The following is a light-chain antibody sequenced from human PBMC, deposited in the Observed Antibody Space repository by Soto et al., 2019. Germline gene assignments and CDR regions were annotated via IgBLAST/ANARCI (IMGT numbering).Light chain of an antibody. CDR3: QVWDSSTVV. CDR1: NIGSKS. V-gene: IGLV3-21*02. J-gene: IGLJ2*01. Sequence: SYELTQPPSVSVAPGQTARITCWGNNIGSKSVHWYQQKPGQAPVLVVYDDSDRPSGIPERFSGSNSGNTATLTISRVEAGDEADYYCQVWDSSTVVFGGGTKVTVL. CDR2: DDS.